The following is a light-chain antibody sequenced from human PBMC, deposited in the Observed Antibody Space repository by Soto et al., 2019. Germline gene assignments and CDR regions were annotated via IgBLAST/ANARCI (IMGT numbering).Light chain of an antibody. CDR3: QQYNNWPRAT. V-gene: IGKV3-15*01. Sequence: EIVMTQSPATLSVFPGERATLSCRASQSISSNLAWYQQKPGQAPRLLMFRTSSMATGFPARFSGSGSGTEFNLTISSLQSEDFGVYYCQQYNNWPRATFGGGTKVDIK. J-gene: IGKJ4*01. CDR1: QSISSN. CDR2: RTS.